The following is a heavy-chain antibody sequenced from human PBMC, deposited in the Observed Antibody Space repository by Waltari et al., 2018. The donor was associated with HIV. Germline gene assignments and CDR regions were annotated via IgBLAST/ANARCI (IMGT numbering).Heavy chain of an antibody. J-gene: IGHJ4*02. D-gene: IGHD3-16*01. CDR3: VRGFGNYGFYFDY. V-gene: IGHV4-34*02. CDR1: GGSFSGFY. Sequence: VHLPQWGPGLLKPSGTLSLTCAAYGGSFSGFYWTCIRQSPGRELEWMGESDHTGTSTYNPSLKGRVTMSVDTSKNQFSLTLKSVTAADTAVYYCVRGFGNYGFYFDYWGQGKLVSVSS. CDR2: SDHTGTS.